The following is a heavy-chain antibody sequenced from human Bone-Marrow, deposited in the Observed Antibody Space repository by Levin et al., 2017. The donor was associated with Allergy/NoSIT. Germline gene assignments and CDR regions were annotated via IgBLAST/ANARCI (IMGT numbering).Heavy chain of an antibody. Sequence: LSGGSLRLSCVASGFTFSRSPMTWVRQAPGKGLEWVSSLSGSGFTTYYAVSVKGRFTISRDESRNTLYLQMNSLRVDDSAVYYCARTPSGYNTIPHNYFDPWGQGTLVTVSS. V-gene: IGHV3-23*01. D-gene: IGHD3-3*01. CDR3: ARTPSGYNTIPHNYFDP. CDR1: GFTFSRSP. CDR2: LSGSGFTT. J-gene: IGHJ5*02.